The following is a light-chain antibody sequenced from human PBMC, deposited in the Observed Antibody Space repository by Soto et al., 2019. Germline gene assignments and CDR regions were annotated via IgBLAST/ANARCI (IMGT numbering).Light chain of an antibody. CDR3: SSYTSSSLVV. J-gene: IGLJ2*01. CDR2: DVS. Sequence: QSALTQPASVSGSPGQSITISCTGDSSDVGGYNYVSWCQQHPGKAPKLMIYDVSNRPSGVSNRFSGSKSGNTASPTISGLQAQDEADYYCSSYTSSSLVVFGGGPKLTVL. CDR1: SSDVGGYNY. V-gene: IGLV2-14*01.